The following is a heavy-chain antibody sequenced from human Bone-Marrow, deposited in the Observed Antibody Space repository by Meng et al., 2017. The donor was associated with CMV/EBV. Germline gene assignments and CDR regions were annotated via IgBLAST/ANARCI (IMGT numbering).Heavy chain of an antibody. J-gene: IGHJ2*01. CDR2: IGTAGDT. CDR1: GFTFSSYD. D-gene: IGHD2-2*01. Sequence: GESLKISCAASGFTFSSYDMHWVRQATGKGLEWVSAIGTAGDTYYPGSVKGRFTISRENAKNSLYLQMNSLRAGDTAVYYCAREGCSSTSCYGWYFDLWGRGTLVTVSS. CDR3: AREGCSSTSCYGWYFDL. V-gene: IGHV3-13*01.